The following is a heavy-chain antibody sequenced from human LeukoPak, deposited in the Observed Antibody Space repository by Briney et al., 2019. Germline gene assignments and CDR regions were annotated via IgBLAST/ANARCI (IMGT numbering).Heavy chain of an antibody. J-gene: IGHJ6*03. D-gene: IGHD3-3*01. CDR3: TTETYDYMDV. CDR1: EFTFNNAW. V-gene: IGHV3-15*01. Sequence: GGSLRLSCAASEFTFNNAWMSWVRQAPGKGLEWVGRIKRKTDGGTTDYAAPVKGRFTISRDDSNNTLYLQMNSLKTEDTAVYYCTTETYDYMDVWGKGTTVTVSS. CDR2: IKRKTDGGTT.